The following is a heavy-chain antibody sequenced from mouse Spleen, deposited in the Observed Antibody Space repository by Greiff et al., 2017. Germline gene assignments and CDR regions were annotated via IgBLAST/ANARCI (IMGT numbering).Heavy chain of an antibody. CDR3: ANWEGLMDYFDY. D-gene: IGHD4-1*01. CDR1: GYTFTDYN. J-gene: IGHJ2*01. V-gene: IGHV1S29*02. CDR2: IYPYNGGT. Sequence: EVQLVESGPELVKPGASVKISCKASGYTFTDYNMHWVKQSHGKSLEWIGYIYPYNGGTGYNQKFKSKATLTVDNSSSTAYMELRSLTSEDSAVYYCANWEGLMDYFDYWGQGTTLTVSS.